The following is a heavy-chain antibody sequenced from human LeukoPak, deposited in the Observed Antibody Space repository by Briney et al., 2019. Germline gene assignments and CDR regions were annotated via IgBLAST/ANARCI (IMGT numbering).Heavy chain of an antibody. D-gene: IGHD2-21*02. J-gene: IGHJ3*01. V-gene: IGHV3-7*05. CDR2: INQDGSEK. CDR3: ARMEGAYFAVVTATAFDV. Sequence: PGGSLRLSCAASGFTFSNAWMSWVRQAPGKGLEWVANINQDGSEKYYVDSVKGRFTISRDNAKNSLYLQLNSLKTEDTAVYYCARMEGAYFAVVTATAFDVWGQGTLVTVSS. CDR1: GFTFSNAW.